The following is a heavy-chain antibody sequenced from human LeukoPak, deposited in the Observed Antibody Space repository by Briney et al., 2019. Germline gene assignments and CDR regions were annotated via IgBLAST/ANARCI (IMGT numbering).Heavy chain of an antibody. D-gene: IGHD1-7*01. Sequence: ASVKVSCKASGYTFTGYYMHWVRQAPGQGLEWMGWINPNSGGTNYAQKFQGRVTMTRDTSISTAYMELSRLRSDDTAVYYCARDRITGTTAGSVVWFDPWGQGTLVTVSS. CDR2: INPNSGGT. J-gene: IGHJ5*02. CDR1: GYTFTGYY. V-gene: IGHV1-2*02. CDR3: ARDRITGTTAGSVVWFDP.